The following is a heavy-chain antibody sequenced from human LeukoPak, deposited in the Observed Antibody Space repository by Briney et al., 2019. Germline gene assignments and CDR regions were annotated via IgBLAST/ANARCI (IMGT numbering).Heavy chain of an antibody. CDR2: ISISGFST. J-gene: IGHJ4*02. V-gene: IGHV3-64D*09. CDR1: GFTFSSYS. D-gene: IGHD3-10*01. Sequence: PGGSLRLSCAASGFTFSSYSMHWVRQAPGKGLEYVSGISISGFSTSYADSVKGRFTISRDNSEKTLYLEMSSLRPEDTAVYFCVKEGCGYYRSGNYFTCATHEYYFDYWGQGTLVTVSS. CDR3: VKEGCGYYRSGNYFTCATHEYYFDY.